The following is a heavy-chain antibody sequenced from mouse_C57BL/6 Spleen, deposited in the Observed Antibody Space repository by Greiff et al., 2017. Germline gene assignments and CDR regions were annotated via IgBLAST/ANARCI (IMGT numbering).Heavy chain of an antibody. V-gene: IGHV1-64*01. CDR1: GYTFTSYW. CDR2: IHPNSGST. J-gene: IGHJ3*01. Sequence: QVQLQQPGAELVKPGASVKLSCKASGYTFTSYWMHWVKQRPGQGLEWIGMIHPNSGSTNYNEKVKSKATLTVDKSSSTAYMQLSSLTSEDSAVYYCASITTEEGFAYWGQGTLVTVSA. D-gene: IGHD1-1*01. CDR3: ASITTEEGFAY.